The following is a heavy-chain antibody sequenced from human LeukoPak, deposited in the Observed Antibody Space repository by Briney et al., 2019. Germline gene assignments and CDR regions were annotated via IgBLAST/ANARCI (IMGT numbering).Heavy chain of an antibody. J-gene: IGHJ4*02. CDR3: AKDEGYGDDYFDY. D-gene: IGHD4-17*01. Sequence: QPGGSLRLSCAAPGFTFSSYGMHWVRQAPGKGLEWVAVISYDGSNKYYADSVKGRFTISRDNSKNTLYLQMNSLRAEDTAVYYCAKDEGYGDDYFDYWGQGTLVTVSS. CDR2: ISYDGSNK. V-gene: IGHV3-30*18. CDR1: GFTFSSYG.